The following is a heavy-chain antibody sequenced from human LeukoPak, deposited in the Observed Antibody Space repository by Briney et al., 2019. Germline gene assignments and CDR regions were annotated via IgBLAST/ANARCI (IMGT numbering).Heavy chain of an antibody. CDR2: ISAYTGNT. CDR3: ARTEEVAATTYQH. D-gene: IGHD2-15*01. Sequence: GASVTVSCTAFGYTFTSSGISWVRQAPGQGLEWMGWISAYTGNTNYAQKVQGRVTMTTDTSTSTAYLELRSLRSDDTAVYYCARTEEVAATTYQHWGQGTLVTVSS. V-gene: IGHV1-18*01. CDR1: GYTFTSSG. J-gene: IGHJ1*01.